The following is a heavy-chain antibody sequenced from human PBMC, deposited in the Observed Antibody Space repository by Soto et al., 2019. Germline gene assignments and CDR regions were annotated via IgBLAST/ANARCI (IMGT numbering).Heavy chain of an antibody. V-gene: IGHV3-33*01. CDR2: IWYDGSNK. CDR3: ASVGYDSSGYYYFDY. D-gene: IGHD3-22*01. CDR1: GFTFSSYG. J-gene: IGHJ4*02. Sequence: GGSLRLSCAASGFTFSSYGMHWVRQAPGKGLEWVAVIWYDGSNKYYADSVKGRFTISRDNSKNTLYLQMNSLRAEDTALYYCASVGYDSSGYYYFDYWGQGTLVTVSS.